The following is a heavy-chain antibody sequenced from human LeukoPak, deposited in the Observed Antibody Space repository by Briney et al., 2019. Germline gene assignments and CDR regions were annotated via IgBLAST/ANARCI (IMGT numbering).Heavy chain of an antibody. CDR2: IYHSGST. D-gene: IGHD1-1*01. Sequence: SETLSLTCTVSGGSISSSFYYWGWIRQPPGKGLEWIGSIYHSGSTYYNPSLKSRVTISVDTSKNQFSLKLSSVTAADTAVYYCARGTTGIGDYWGQGTLVTVSS. CDR1: GGSISSSFYY. J-gene: IGHJ4*02. CDR3: ARGTTGIGDY. V-gene: IGHV4-39*01.